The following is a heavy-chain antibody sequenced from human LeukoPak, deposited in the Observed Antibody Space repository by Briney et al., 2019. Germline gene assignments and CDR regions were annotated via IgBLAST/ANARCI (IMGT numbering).Heavy chain of an antibody. CDR1: GYTFTGYY. Sequence: ASVKVSCKASGYTFTGYYMHWVRQAPGQGLEWMGWINPNSGGTNYAQKFQGWVTMTRDTPISTAYMELSRLRSDDTAVYYCAIEPGAAAGNPLGAFDIWGQGTMVTVSS. J-gene: IGHJ3*02. CDR2: INPNSGGT. D-gene: IGHD6-13*01. V-gene: IGHV1-2*04. CDR3: AIEPGAAAGNPLGAFDI.